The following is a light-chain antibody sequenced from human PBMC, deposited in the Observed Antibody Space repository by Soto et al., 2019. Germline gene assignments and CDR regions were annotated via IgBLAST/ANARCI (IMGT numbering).Light chain of an antibody. CDR1: QSVSSSY. J-gene: IGKJ1*01. V-gene: IGKV3-20*01. CDR3: QQYGSSPTT. CDR2: GAS. Sequence: EIVLTHSPCTLSLSPVERATLSCSASQSVSSSYLAWYQQKPGQAPRLLIYGASSRATGIPDRFSGSGSGTDFTLTISRLEPEDFAVYYCQQYGSSPTTFGQGTKVDIK.